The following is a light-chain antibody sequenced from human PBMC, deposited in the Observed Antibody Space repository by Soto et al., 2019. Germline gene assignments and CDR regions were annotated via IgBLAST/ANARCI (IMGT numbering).Light chain of an antibody. J-gene: IGKJ5*01. CDR1: QGISTL. CDR2: ESS. Sequence: DIQVAQSPSSLPASVGEIVSITLPASQGISTLLAWYQQKPGKAPKVLIYESSLLQSGVPSRFSGSGSGTDFTFTISSLQPADFASYSCQHFNSFPGTFGQGTRLEI. V-gene: IGKV1-9*01. CDR3: QHFNSFPGT.